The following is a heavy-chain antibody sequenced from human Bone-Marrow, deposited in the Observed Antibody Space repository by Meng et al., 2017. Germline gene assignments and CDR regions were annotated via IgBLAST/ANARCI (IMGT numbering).Heavy chain of an antibody. D-gene: IGHD4-11*01. Sequence: QVQLQQWGAGMLKPSESLSIPGVVSGGSFSDYYWSWIRQPPGKGLEWIGEINHSGSTNYNPSLESRATISVDTSQNNLSLKLSSVTAADSAVYYCARGPTTMAHDFDYWGQGTLVTVSS. CDR2: INHSGST. V-gene: IGHV4-34*01. CDR1: GGSFSDYY. J-gene: IGHJ4*02. CDR3: ARGPTTMAHDFDY.